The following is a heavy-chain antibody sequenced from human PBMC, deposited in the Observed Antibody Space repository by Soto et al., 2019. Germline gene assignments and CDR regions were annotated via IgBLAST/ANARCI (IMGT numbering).Heavy chain of an antibody. J-gene: IGHJ4*02. CDR2: ISSSSSYI. D-gene: IGHD1-26*01. Sequence: PGGSLRLSCAASGFTFSSYGMNWVRQAPGKGLEWVSSISSSSSYIYYADSVKGRFTISRDNAKNSLYLQMNSLRAEDTAVYYCARDSGSYYRPFDYWGQGTLVTVSS. CDR1: GFTFSSYG. CDR3: ARDSGSYYRPFDY. V-gene: IGHV3-21*01.